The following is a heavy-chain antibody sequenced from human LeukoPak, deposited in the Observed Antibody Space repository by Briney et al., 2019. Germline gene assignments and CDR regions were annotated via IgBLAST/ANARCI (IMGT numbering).Heavy chain of an antibody. J-gene: IGHJ4*02. D-gene: IGHD5-12*01. CDR2: INPNSGGT. CDR1: GYTFTGYY. V-gene: IGHV1-2*02. CDR3: ARAVGYSGYDWGSAFDY. Sequence: ASVKGSCKASGYTFTGYYMHWVRQAPGQGLEWMGWINPNSGGTNYAQKSQGMVTMTRDTTISTVYMELSRLRSDDTAVYYCARAVGYSGYDWGSAFDYWGQGTLVTVSS.